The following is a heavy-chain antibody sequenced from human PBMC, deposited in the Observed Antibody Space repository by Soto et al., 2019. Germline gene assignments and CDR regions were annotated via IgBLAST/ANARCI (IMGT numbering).Heavy chain of an antibody. J-gene: IGHJ4*02. CDR3: ARENYDFWSGYYRDY. V-gene: IGHV3-74*01. CDR2: IKSDGTVT. Sequence: EVQLVESGGGLVQPGGALRLSCVVSGITFSTYRMHWVRQAPGKGLVWVSHIKSDGTVTHYTDSVRGRFIISRDNAKNTLFLPMNSLRAEDTAVYYCARENYDFWSGYYRDYWGQGTLVTVSS. CDR1: GITFSTYR. D-gene: IGHD3-3*01.